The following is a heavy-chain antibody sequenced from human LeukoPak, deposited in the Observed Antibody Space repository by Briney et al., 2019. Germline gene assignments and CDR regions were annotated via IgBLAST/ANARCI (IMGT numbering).Heavy chain of an antibody. J-gene: IGHJ4*02. D-gene: IGHD3-10*01. CDR1: GFTFSSYG. CDR3: AKGIGVRGVTAHYFDY. Sequence: GGSLRLSCAASGFTFSSYGMSWVRQAPGKGLEWVSAISGSGGSTYYADSVKGRFTISRDNSKNTLYLQMNSLRAEDTAVYYCAKGIGVRGVTAHYFDYWGQGTLDTVSS. V-gene: IGHV3-23*01. CDR2: ISGSGGST.